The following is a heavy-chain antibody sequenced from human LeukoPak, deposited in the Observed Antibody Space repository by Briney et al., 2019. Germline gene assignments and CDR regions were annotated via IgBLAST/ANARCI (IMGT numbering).Heavy chain of an antibody. Sequence: GGSLRLSCAASGFTFSSYAMSWVRQAPGKGLEWVSAISGSGGSTYYADSVKGRFTISRDNSKNTLYLQMNSLRAEDTAVYYCAKDLDSSSWYYYYMDVWGKGTTVTVSS. CDR1: GFTFSSYA. CDR2: ISGSGGST. CDR3: AKDLDSSSWYYYYMDV. V-gene: IGHV3-23*01. D-gene: IGHD6-13*01. J-gene: IGHJ6*03.